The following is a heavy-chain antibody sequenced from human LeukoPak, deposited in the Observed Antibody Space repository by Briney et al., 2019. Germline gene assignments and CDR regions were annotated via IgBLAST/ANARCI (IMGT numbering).Heavy chain of an antibody. CDR3: ARALEGYRYYFDY. CDR2: ISSSSSYI. D-gene: IGHD5-18*01. J-gene: IGHJ4*02. Sequence: GGSLRLSCAASGFTFSSYSMNWVRQAPGKGLEWVSSISSSSSYIYYADSVKGRFTISRDNSKNTLYLQMNSLRAEDTAVYYCARALEGYRYYFDYWGQGTLVTVSS. V-gene: IGHV3-21*01. CDR1: GFTFSSYS.